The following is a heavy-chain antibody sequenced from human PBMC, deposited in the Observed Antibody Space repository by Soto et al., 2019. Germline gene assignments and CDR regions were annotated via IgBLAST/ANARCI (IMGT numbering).Heavy chain of an antibody. CDR3: ARGVLH. V-gene: IGHV4-31*03. CDR1: GGSISSGGYY. CDR2: ISYSVST. Sequence: QVQLQESGPGLVQPSQTLSLTCTVSGGSISSGGYYWSWIRQHTGTGLEWIGHISYSVSTYYNTSLKSRVTISVDTSRNQFSLIVNSVTAADTAVYYCARGVLHWGQGTLVTVSS. J-gene: IGHJ4*01.